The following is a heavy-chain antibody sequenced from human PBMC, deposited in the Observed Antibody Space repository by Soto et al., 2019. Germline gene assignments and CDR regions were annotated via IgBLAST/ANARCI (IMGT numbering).Heavy chain of an antibody. CDR3: ARGAWDNSAYYFFDY. Sequence: QVQLQQWGAGLLKPSETLSLTCAVYGGSFSDYYWTWIRQSPGKGLEWIGEINLNGYTKYSPSLLGRVTLSVDTTRKQVSLRLTSVTAADAAVYYCARGAWDNSAYYFFDYWGQGTLVTVSS. V-gene: IGHV4-34*01. J-gene: IGHJ4*02. CDR1: GGSFSDYY. CDR2: INLNGYT. D-gene: IGHD3-22*01.